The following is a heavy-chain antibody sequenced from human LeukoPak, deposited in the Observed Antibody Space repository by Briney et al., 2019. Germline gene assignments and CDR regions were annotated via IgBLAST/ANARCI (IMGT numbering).Heavy chain of an antibody. CDR1: GFTFSSYA. CDR2: ISGSGGST. D-gene: IGHD3-3*01. J-gene: IGHJ4*02. CDR3: AKDSNRGYDFWSGPFDY. Sequence: GGSLRLSCADSGFTFSSYAMSWVRQAPGKGLEWVSAISGSGGSTYYADSVKGRFTISRDNSKNTLYLQMNSLRAEDTAVYYCAKDSNRGYDFWSGPFDYWGQGTLVTVSS. V-gene: IGHV3-23*01.